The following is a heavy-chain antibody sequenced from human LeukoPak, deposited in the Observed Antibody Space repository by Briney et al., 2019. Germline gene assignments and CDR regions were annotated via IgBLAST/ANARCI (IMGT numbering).Heavy chain of an antibody. CDR1: GGTFSSYA. J-gene: IGHJ6*02. CDR3: ARARFSGYNYYDSSGNYYCGMDV. D-gene: IGHD3-22*01. Sequence: ASVKVSCKASGGTFSSYAISWVRQAPGQGLEWMGGIIPIFGTANYAQKFQGRVTITADESTSTAYMELSSLRSEDTAVYYCARARFSGYNYYDSSGNYYCGMDVWGQGTTVTVSS. V-gene: IGHV1-69*13. CDR2: IIPIFGTA.